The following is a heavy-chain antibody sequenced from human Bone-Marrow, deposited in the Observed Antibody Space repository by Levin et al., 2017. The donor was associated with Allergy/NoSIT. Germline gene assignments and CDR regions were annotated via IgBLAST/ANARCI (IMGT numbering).Heavy chain of an antibody. CDR2: IYYTESS. D-gene: IGHD5-24*01. Sequence: SQTLSLTCTVSGGSISGYYWSWIRQPPGKRLEWIGYIYYTESSDYNPSLKSRVTISVDTSKNQFSLKLSSVTAADTAVYYCARGEVAPSFDYWGQGILVTVSS. CDR1: GGSISGYY. J-gene: IGHJ4*02. CDR3: ARGEVAPSFDY. V-gene: IGHV4-59*01.